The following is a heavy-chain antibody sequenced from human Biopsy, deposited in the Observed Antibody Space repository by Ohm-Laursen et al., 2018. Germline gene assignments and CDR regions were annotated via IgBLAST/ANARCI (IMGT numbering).Heavy chain of an antibody. CDR1: GGSVSDSFHF. V-gene: IGHV4-61*01. D-gene: IGHD2-2*01. CDR3: ARDVKRYCSGTSCYSGYFGMDV. J-gene: IGHJ6*02. CDR2: VYYSGTT. Sequence: SQTLSLTCTVSGGSVSDSFHFWSWLRQPPGKGLEWIGDVYYSGTTNYNPSLKSRLTISVDTSKNQFSLNLTSVTAADTAVYFCARDVKRYCSGTSCYSGYFGMDVWGQGTTVTVS.